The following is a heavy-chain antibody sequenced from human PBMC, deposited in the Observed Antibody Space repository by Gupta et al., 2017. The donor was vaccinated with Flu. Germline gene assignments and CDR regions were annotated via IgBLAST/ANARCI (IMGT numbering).Heavy chain of an antibody. Sequence: EVQLVESGGGWVQPGGSLRLSCVASGFTFNDSHMYWVRQAPGKGLEWVSYISSSSGSIYYADSVQGRFIISRDNARNSLFLHMNSLRDEDTAVYYCARVYGVAGFDYWGQGALVTVSS. CDR2: ISSSSGSI. CDR1: GFTFNDSH. V-gene: IGHV3-48*02. CDR3: ARVYGVAGFDY. J-gene: IGHJ4*02. D-gene: IGHD3-3*01.